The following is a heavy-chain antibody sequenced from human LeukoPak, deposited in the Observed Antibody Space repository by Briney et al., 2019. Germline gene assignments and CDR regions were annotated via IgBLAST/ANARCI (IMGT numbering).Heavy chain of an antibody. CDR1: GYTFTSYD. V-gene: IGHV1-8*01. Sequence: ASVKVSCKASGYTFTSYDINWVRQATGQGLEWMGWMNPNSGNTGYAQKFQGRVTMTRDTSISTAYMELSRLRSDDTAVYYCASFQAFSVYAFDIWGQGTMVTVSS. CDR2: MNPNSGNT. D-gene: IGHD5/OR15-5a*01. J-gene: IGHJ3*02. CDR3: ASFQAFSVYAFDI.